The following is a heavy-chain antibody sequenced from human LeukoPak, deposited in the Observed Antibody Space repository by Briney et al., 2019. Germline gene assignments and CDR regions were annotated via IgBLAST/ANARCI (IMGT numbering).Heavy chain of an antibody. D-gene: IGHD3-10*01. CDR1: GGSISSYY. CDR3: ARAGHHPGKIEFDY. V-gene: IGHV4-59*08. J-gene: IGHJ4*02. CDR2: IYYSGST. Sequence: SETLSLTCTVSGGSISSYYWSWIRQPPGKGLEWIGYIYYSGSTNYNPSLKSRVTISVDASKNQFSLKLSSVTAADTAVYYCARAGHHPGKIEFDYWGQGTLVTVSS.